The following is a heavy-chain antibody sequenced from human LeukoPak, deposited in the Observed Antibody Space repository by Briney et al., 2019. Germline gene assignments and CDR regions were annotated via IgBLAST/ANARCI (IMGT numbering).Heavy chain of an antibody. Sequence: GGSLRLSCAASGFTFSSYSMNWVRQAPGKGLEWVSSISSSSSYIYYADSVKGRFTISRDNAKNTLYLQMNSLRAEDTAVYYCARGTMFPYYFDYWGQGTLVTVSS. D-gene: IGHD3-10*02. J-gene: IGHJ4*02. CDR2: ISSSSSYI. CDR1: GFTFSSYS. V-gene: IGHV3-21*01. CDR3: ARGTMFPYYFDY.